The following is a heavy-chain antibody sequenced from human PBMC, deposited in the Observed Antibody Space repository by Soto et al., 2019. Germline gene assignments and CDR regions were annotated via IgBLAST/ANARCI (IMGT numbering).Heavy chain of an antibody. CDR1: GGSISSSSYY. D-gene: IGHD5-12*01. Sequence: SETLSLTCTVSGGSISSSSYYWGWIRQPPGKGLEWIGSIYYSGSTYYNPSLKSRVTISVDTSKNQFSLKLSSVTAADTAVYYCARIYIVATIYFDYWGQGTLVTVSS. CDR3: ARIYIVATIYFDY. CDR2: IYYSGST. V-gene: IGHV4-39*01. J-gene: IGHJ4*02.